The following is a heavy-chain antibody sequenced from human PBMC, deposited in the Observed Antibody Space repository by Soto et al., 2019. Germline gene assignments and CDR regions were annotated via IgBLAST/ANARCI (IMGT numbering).Heavy chain of an antibody. V-gene: IGHV4-38-2*02. Sequence: PSETLSLTCAVSGYSISSGYYWGWIRQPPGKGLEWIGSSYHSGSTYYNPSLKSRVTISVDTSKNQFSLKLSSVTAADTAVYYCARDLSGREPPDYWGQGTLVTVSS. CDR2: SYHSGST. D-gene: IGHD1-26*01. CDR3: ARDLSGREPPDY. CDR1: GYSISSGYY. J-gene: IGHJ4*02.